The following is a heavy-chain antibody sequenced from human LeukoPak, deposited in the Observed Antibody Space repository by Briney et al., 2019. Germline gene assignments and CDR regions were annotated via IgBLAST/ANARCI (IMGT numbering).Heavy chain of an antibody. D-gene: IGHD6-19*01. CDR2: ISYDGGKK. Sequence: GGSLRLSCAASGFTFSSHDMHWVRQAPGKGLEWVAIISYDGGKKDYADSVKGRFTISRDNSKSTLYLQMNSLRAEDTAVYYCARSSGWYYFDYWGQGTLVTVSS. J-gene: IGHJ4*02. CDR3: ARSSGWYYFDY. CDR1: GFTFSSHD. V-gene: IGHV3-30*03.